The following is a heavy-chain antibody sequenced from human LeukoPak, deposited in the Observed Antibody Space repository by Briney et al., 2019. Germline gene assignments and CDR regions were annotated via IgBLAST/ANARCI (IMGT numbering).Heavy chain of an antibody. D-gene: IGHD6-19*01. V-gene: IGHV4-39*01. CDR2: IYYSGST. J-gene: IGHJ4*02. Sequence: PSETLSLTCTVSGASISSSNYYWDWIRQPPGKGLEWIGSIYYSGSTYYNPSLKSRVTISVDTPKNQFSLKLSAVTAADTAVYYCARHEKSSGWYYDYWGQGTLVTVSS. CDR1: GASISSSNYY. CDR3: ARHEKSSGWYYDY.